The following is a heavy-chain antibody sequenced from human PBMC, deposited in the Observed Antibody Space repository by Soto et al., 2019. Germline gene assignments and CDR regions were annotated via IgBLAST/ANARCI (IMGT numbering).Heavy chain of an antibody. Sequence: TSETLSLTCPVSGGSISSGDYYWSWIRQPPGKGLEWIGYIYYSGSTYYNPSLKSRVTISVDTSKNQFSLKLNSVTAADTAVYYCARHGYSSNWYHAYYFDYWGQGILVTVSS. CDR1: GGSISSGDYY. CDR3: ARHGYSSNWYHAYYFDY. D-gene: IGHD6-13*01. CDR2: IYYSGST. J-gene: IGHJ4*02. V-gene: IGHV4-30-4*01.